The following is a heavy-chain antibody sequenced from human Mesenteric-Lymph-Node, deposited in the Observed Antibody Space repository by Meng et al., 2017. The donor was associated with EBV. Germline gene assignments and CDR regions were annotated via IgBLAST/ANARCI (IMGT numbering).Heavy chain of an antibody. Sequence: QVQLVQSGAEVTKAGASVQVSCKASGYTFTTDYIHWLRQVPGQGPEWIGFINPSSGGATYAQKFQGRVTMTRDTYTSTVYMDLSSLRSDDTAVYFCARVVYREFDPWGQGPLVTVYS. V-gene: IGHV1-46*01. J-gene: IGHJ5*02. CDR1: GYTFTTDY. CDR2: INPSSGGA. CDR3: ARVVYREFDP. D-gene: IGHD4-11*01.